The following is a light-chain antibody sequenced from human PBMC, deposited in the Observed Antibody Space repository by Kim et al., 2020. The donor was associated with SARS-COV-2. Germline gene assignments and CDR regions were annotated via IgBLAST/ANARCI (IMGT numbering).Light chain of an antibody. V-gene: IGKV1-5*01. J-gene: IGKJ2*01. CDR2: NAS. Sequence: ASVGDRVTIPCRARQNIGGWFAWYQLKPEEAPKLLIYNASSLESGVPSRFSGSESGTEFTLTISGLQPDDFATYYCQQYKSHSPYTFGQGTKLEI. CDR3: QQYKSHSPYT. CDR1: QNIGGW.